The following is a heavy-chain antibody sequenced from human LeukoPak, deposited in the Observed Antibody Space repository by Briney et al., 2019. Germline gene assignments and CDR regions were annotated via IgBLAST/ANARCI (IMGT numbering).Heavy chain of an antibody. CDR1: GYTFTAYY. CDR3: ARDYYDSSGFGAFDI. CDR2: INPNSGGT. J-gene: IGHJ3*02. Sequence: ASVKVSCKASGYTFTAYYMHWVRQAPGKGLEWMGWINPNSGGTNYAQKFQGRVTMTRDTSISTAYMELSRLRSDDTAVYYCARDYYDSSGFGAFDIWGQGTMVTVSS. V-gene: IGHV1-2*02. D-gene: IGHD3-22*01.